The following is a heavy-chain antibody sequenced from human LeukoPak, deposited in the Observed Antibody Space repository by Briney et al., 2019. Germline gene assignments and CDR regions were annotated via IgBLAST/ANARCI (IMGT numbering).Heavy chain of an antibody. D-gene: IGHD3-9*01. CDR3: PRGATRYYDILTGYSPYYYYGMDV. J-gene: IGHJ6*02. CDR1: GGPLSSGDYY. Sequence: AQTLTLTCTVSGGPLSSGDYYWSWIPPPPGKGLEWFRYIYYSGIPYYNPSLKSRVTISVDTSKNQFSLKLSSVTAADTAVYYCPRGATRYYDILTGYSPYYYYGMDVWGQGTTVTVSS. CDR2: IYYSGIP. V-gene: IGHV4-30-4*01.